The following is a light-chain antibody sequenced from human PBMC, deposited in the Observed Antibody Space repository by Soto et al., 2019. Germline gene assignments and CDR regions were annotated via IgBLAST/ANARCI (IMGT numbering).Light chain of an antibody. CDR1: QSISTW. CDR3: QQYNSYSWT. J-gene: IGKJ1*01. V-gene: IGKV1-5*01. CDR2: DAS. Sequence: DIQMTQSPSTLSASVGDRVTITCRASQSISTWLAWYQHKPGKAPKLLIYDASSLESGVPSRFSGSGSGTEFTLTISSLQHDDFATYYCQQYNSYSWTFGQGTKVDIK.